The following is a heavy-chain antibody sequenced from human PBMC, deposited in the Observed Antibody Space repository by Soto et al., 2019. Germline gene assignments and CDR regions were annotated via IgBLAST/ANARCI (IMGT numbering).Heavy chain of an antibody. V-gene: IGHV4-31*03. CDR3: ASYLSIAARPSAFDI. D-gene: IGHD6-6*01. CDR1: GGSISSGGYY. Sequence: SETLSLTCTVSGGSISSGGYYWSWIRQHPGKGLEWIGYIYYSGSTYYNPSLKSRVTISVDTSKNQFSLKLSSVTAADTAVYYCASYLSIAARPSAFDIWGQGTMVTVSS. CDR2: IYYSGST. J-gene: IGHJ3*02.